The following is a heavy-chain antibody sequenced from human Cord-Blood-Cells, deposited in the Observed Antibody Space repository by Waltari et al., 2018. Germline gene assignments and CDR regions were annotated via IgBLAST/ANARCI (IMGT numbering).Heavy chain of an antibody. J-gene: IGHJ4*02. CDR2: INHSGST. Sequence: QLQLQQWGAGLLKPSEPLSLTCAVYGGSFSGYSCLWPRPPPGKGLEWIGEINHSGSTNYNPSLKSRVTISVDTSKNQFSLKLSSVTAADTAVYYCARGRGNDSSGYYYVDYWGQGTLVTVSS. CDR3: ARGRGNDSSGYYYVDY. D-gene: IGHD3-22*01. V-gene: IGHV4-34*01. CDR1: GGSFSGYS.